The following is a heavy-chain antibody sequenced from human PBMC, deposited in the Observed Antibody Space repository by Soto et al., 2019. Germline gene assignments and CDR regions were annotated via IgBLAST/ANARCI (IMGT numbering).Heavy chain of an antibody. J-gene: IGHJ5*02. CDR1: GCSISSYY. CDR2: IYYSGST. V-gene: IGHV4-59*01. Sequence: XETLSLTCTVAGCSISSYYWSWIRQPPGKGLDWIGYIYYSGSTNYNPSLKSRVTISVDTSKNQFSLKLSSVTAADTAVYYCARAFYGDYASGSGYNWFDPWGQGTLVTVSS. CDR3: ARAFYGDYASGSGYNWFDP. D-gene: IGHD4-17*01.